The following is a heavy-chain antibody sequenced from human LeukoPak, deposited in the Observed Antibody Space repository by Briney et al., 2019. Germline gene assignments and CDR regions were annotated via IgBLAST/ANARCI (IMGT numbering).Heavy chain of an antibody. CDR2: ISHDGSNE. CDR3: AKVGKGQLLEAFDI. D-gene: IGHD2-2*01. J-gene: IGHJ3*02. CDR1: GFIFDNFG. Sequence: GGSLRLSCAASGFIFDNFGMHWVRQVPGKGLEWLALISHDGSNEYYGDFVKGRFTTSRDNSKNTVYLHMNALRPEDTAMYYCAKVGKGQLLEAFDIWGQGTLVTVSP. V-gene: IGHV3-30*18.